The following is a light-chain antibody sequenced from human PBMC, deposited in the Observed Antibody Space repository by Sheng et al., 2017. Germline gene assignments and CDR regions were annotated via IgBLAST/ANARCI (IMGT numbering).Light chain of an antibody. CDR3: SSYTSSSTLV. J-gene: IGLJ3*02. Sequence: SVSGSPGQSITISCTGTSSDVGGYNYVSWYQQHPGKAPKLMIYDVSKRPSGVSNRFSGSKSGNTASLTISGLQAEDEADYYCSSYTSSSTLVFGGGTKLTVL. CDR2: DVS. V-gene: IGLV2-14*04. CDR1: SSDVGGYNY.